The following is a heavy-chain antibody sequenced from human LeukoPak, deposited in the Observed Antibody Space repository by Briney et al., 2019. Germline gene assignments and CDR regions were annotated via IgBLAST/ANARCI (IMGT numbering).Heavy chain of an antibody. CDR1: GFTFSSNY. CDR3: ARERRYCSGDNCYSGLDY. Sequence: GGSLRLSCAVSGFTFSSNYMSWVRQAPGKGLEWVSLIHSGGTTHYADSVKDPFSISRDYSKNTVNLQINSLRAEDTAVYYCARERRYCSGDNCYSGLDYWGQGTQVTVSS. D-gene: IGHD2-15*01. CDR2: IHSGGTT. J-gene: IGHJ4*02. V-gene: IGHV3-53*01.